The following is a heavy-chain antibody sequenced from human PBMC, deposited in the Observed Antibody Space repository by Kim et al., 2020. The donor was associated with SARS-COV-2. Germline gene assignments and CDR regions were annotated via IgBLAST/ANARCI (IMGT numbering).Heavy chain of an antibody. V-gene: IGHV1-18*01. Sequence: ASVKVSCKASGYTFTSYGISWVRQAPGQGLEWMGWISAYNGNTNYAQKLQGRVTMTTDTSTSTAYMELRSLRSDDTAVYYCASHSSGGYYWSDWGQGTLVTVSS. CDR2: ISAYNGNT. D-gene: IGHD3-22*01. CDR3: ASHSSGGYYWSD. J-gene: IGHJ4*02. CDR1: GYTFTSYG.